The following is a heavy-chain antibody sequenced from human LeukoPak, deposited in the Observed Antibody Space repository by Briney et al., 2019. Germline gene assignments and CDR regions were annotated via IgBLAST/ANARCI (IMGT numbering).Heavy chain of an antibody. CDR2: IYYSGST. D-gene: IGHD3-10*01. J-gene: IGHJ5*02. CDR1: GGSISSGGYY. Sequence: PSQTLSLTCTVSGGSISSGGYYWNWIRQPPGKGLEWIGYIYYSGSTNYNPSLKSRVTISVDTSKNQFSLKLSSVTAADTAVYYCARDYYYGSGSYSNWFDPWGQGTLVTVSS. CDR3: ARDYYYGSGSYSNWFDP. V-gene: IGHV4-61*08.